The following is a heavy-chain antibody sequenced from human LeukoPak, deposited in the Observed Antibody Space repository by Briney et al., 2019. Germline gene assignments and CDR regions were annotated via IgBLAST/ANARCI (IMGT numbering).Heavy chain of an antibody. Sequence: GGSLRLSCAVSGFTFSGSAMHWVRQASGKGLEWVGRIRSKANNYATAYAASVKGRFTISRDDSKKTAYLQMNSLKTEDTAVYYCTRQYAWFGEPNAFDIWGQGTMVTVSS. CDR2: IRSKANNYAT. CDR1: GFTFSGSA. D-gene: IGHD3-10*01. CDR3: TRQYAWFGEPNAFDI. V-gene: IGHV3-73*01. J-gene: IGHJ3*02.